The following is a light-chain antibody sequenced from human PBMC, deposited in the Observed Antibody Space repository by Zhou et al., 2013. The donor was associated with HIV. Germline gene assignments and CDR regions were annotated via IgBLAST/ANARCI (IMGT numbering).Light chain of an antibody. CDR3: QQGHSTPRT. J-gene: IGKJ2*02. CDR1: QGIGTY. CDR2: VAS. V-gene: IGKV1-9*01. Sequence: DIQLTQSPPFLSASVGDRVTITCRASQGIGTYLAWYQQKPGKAPKLLIDVASTLQSGVPSRFSGSGSGTRFTLSINGLQREDFATYYCQQGHSTPRTFGQGTKLEI.